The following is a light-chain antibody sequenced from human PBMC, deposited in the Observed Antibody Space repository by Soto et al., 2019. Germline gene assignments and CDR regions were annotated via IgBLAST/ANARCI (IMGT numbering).Light chain of an antibody. V-gene: IGLV2-14*03. CDR2: DVN. Sequence: QSVLTQPASVSGSPGQSITFSCTGTSSYVGSYDYVSRHQQHPGKAPKLIIYDVNNRPSGVPSRFSGSKSGNTASLIISGLQTEDEAEYYCCAYSTSGTHVFGTGTKVTVL. CDR3: CAYSTSGTHV. J-gene: IGLJ1*01. CDR1: SSYVGSYDY.